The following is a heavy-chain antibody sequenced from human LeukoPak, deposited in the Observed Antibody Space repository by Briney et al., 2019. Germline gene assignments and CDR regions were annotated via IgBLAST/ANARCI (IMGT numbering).Heavy chain of an antibody. CDR3: ASNLAGIAAAIDY. V-gene: IGHV1-2*02. J-gene: IGHJ4*02. CDR2: INPNSGGT. Sequence: ASVKVSCKASGYTFTGYYMHWVRQAPGQGLEWMGWINPNSGGTNYAQKFQGRVTVTRDTSISTAYMELSRLRSDDTAVYYCASNLAGIAAAIDYWGQGTLVTVSS. CDR1: GYTFTGYY. D-gene: IGHD6-13*01.